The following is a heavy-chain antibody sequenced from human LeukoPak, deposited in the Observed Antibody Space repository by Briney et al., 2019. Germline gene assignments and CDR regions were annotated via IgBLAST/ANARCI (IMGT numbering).Heavy chain of an antibody. Sequence: ASVKVSCKASGYTFTGYYMHWVRQAPGQGLEWMGWINPNTGATNYAQKLQGRVTMTTDTSTSTAYMELRSLRSDDTAVYYCASGYSGYDSTSFDYWGQGTLVTVSS. D-gene: IGHD5-12*01. CDR3: ASGYSGYDSTSFDY. CDR1: GYTFTGYY. CDR2: INPNTGAT. J-gene: IGHJ4*02. V-gene: IGHV1-2*02.